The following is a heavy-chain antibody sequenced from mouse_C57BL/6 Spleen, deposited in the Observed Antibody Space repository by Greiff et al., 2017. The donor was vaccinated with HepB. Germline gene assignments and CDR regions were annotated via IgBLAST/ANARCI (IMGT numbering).Heavy chain of an antibody. CDR3: ARKSITTVEDYYAMDY. Sequence: QVHVKQSGPGLVQPSQSLSITCTVSGFSLTSYGVHWVRQSPGKGLEWLGVIWSGGSTDYNAAFISRLSISKDNSKSQVFFKMNSLQADDTAIYYCARKSITTVEDYYAMDYWGQGTSVTVSS. V-gene: IGHV2-2*01. CDR2: IWSGGST. J-gene: IGHJ4*01. CDR1: GFSLTSYG. D-gene: IGHD1-1*01.